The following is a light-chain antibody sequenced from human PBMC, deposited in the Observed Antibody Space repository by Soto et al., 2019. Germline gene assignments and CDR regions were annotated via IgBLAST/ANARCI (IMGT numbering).Light chain of an antibody. CDR1: QSIANF. V-gene: IGKV1-33*01. CDR2: DAS. J-gene: IGKJ4*01. CDR3: QQYEDLPLT. Sequence: DVQMTQSPSSLSASVGDRVIITCKANQSIANFLNWFQHKPGEAPKLLISDASHLELGVPSRFSGSRSGTDFVLDISILQSEDVATYFCQQYEDLPLTFGGGTKVDI.